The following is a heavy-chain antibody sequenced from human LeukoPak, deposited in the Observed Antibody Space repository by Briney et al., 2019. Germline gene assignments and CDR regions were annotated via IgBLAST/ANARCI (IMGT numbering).Heavy chain of an antibody. D-gene: IGHD3-10*01. J-gene: IGHJ4*02. CDR2: ISSSSSYI. CDR1: GFTFSRYG. V-gene: IGHV3-21*01. Sequence: AGGSLRLSCKASGFTFSRYGMNWVRQAPGKGLEWVSSISSSSSYIYYADSVKGRFTISRDNAKNSLYLQMNSLRAEDTAVYYCARVGTPSVGRFGELSSIDYWGQGTLVTVSS. CDR3: ARVGTPSVGRFGELSSIDY.